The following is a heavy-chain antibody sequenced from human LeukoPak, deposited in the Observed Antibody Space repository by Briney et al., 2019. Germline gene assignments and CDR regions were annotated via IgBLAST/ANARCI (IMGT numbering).Heavy chain of an antibody. CDR2: ISGSSNYI. J-gene: IGHJ4*02. V-gene: IGHV3-21*01. Sequence: GGSLRLSCAVSGFTFSRYSMNWVRQAPGKGLEWVSGISGSSNYISYADSVKGRFTISRDNAKNSLYLQMNSLRAEDTAVYYCARDSTVWGQGTLVTVSS. CDR3: ARDSTV. D-gene: IGHD4-17*01. CDR1: GFTFSRYS.